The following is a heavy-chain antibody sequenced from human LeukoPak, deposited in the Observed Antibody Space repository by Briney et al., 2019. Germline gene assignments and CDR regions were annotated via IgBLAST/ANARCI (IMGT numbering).Heavy chain of an antibody. CDR2: IRYDGSNK. Sequence: GGSLRLSCAASGFTFSSYGMHWVRQAPGKGLEWVAFIRYDGSNKYYADSVKGRFTISRDNSKNTLYLQMNSLRAEDTAAYYCAKGPKRSIAARTCYFDYWGQGTLVTVSS. D-gene: IGHD6-6*01. V-gene: IGHV3-30*02. CDR3: AKGPKRSIAARTCYFDY. CDR1: GFTFSSYG. J-gene: IGHJ4*02.